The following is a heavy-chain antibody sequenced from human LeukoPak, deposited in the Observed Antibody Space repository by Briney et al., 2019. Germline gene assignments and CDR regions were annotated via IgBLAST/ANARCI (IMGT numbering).Heavy chain of an antibody. CDR2: MYHSGST. J-gene: IGHJ3*02. D-gene: IGHD6-19*01. CDR1: NYSISTDYY. V-gene: IGHV4-38-2*02. CDR3: ARDRHKGSGWYDDTFDI. Sequence: SETLSLTCTVSNYSISTDYYWGWIRQPPGKGLEWIGTMYHSGSTYYNPSLKSRVTISVDTSKNQFSLKLSSVTAADTAVYYCARDRHKGSGWYDDTFDIWGQGTRVTVSS.